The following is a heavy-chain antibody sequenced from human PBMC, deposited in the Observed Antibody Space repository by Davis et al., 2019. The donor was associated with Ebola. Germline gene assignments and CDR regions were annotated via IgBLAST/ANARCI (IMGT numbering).Heavy chain of an antibody. Sequence: SETLSLTCTVSGGSISSGGYYWSWIRQHPGKGLEWIGYIYYSGSTYYNPSLKRRVTISVDTSKNQFSLKLSSVTAADTAVYYCARGTRVSGVNFDYWGQGTLVTVSS. CDR1: GGSISSGGYY. V-gene: IGHV4-31*03. J-gene: IGHJ4*02. CDR3: ARGTRVSGVNFDY. CDR2: IYYSGST. D-gene: IGHD2-8*01.